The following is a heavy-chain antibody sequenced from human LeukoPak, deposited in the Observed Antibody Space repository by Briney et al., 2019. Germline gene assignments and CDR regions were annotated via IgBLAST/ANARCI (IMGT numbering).Heavy chain of an antibody. V-gene: IGHV3-21*01. D-gene: IGHD2-15*01. J-gene: IGHJ5*02. CDR1: GFTFSSYS. CDR2: ISRSSSYI. CDR3: ARLDDIVVVVAATQYNWFDP. Sequence: GGSLRLSCAASGFTFSSYSMNWVRQAPGKGLEWVSSISRSSSYIYYADSVKGRFTISRDNAKNSLYLQMNSLRAEDTAVYYCARLDDIVVVVAATQYNWFDPWGQGTLVTVSS.